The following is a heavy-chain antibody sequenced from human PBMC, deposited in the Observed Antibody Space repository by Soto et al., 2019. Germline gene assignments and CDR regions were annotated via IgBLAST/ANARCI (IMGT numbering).Heavy chain of an antibody. D-gene: IGHD1-26*01. V-gene: IGHV3-30-3*01. J-gene: IGHJ4*02. CDR3: ARDAGAIVSLDCFDY. Sequence: QVQLVESGGGVVQPGRSLRLSCAASGFTFSSYAMHWVRQAPGKGLEWVAVISYDGSNKYYADSVKGRFTISRDNSKNTLYLQMNSLRAEDTAVYYCARDAGAIVSLDCFDYWGQGTLVTVSS. CDR2: ISYDGSNK. CDR1: GFTFSSYA.